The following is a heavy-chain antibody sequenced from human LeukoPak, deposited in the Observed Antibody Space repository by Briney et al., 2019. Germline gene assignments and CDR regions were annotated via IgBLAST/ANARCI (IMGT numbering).Heavy chain of an antibody. CDR2: ISDIGSI. V-gene: IGHV4-59*08. Sequence: SETLSLTCTVSGGSISSYYWSWIRQPPGKGLEWIAYISDIGSINYNPSLKSRVTISLDTSKNQFSLKLSSVTAADTAVYYCARQRGSSIGDYVSWFDPWGQGTLVTVSS. CDR1: GGSISSYY. D-gene: IGHD4-17*01. CDR3: ARQRGSSIGDYVSWFDP. J-gene: IGHJ5*02.